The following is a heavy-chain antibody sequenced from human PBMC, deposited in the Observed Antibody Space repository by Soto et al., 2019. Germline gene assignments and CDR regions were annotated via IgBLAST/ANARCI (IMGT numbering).Heavy chain of an antibody. Sequence: GGSLRLSCAASGFTFSSYAMSWVRQAPGKGLEWVSAISGSGGSTYYADSVKGRFTISRDNSKNTLYLQMNSLRAEDTAVYYCAKEPIRTIFRETRFDYWGQGTLVTVSS. V-gene: IGHV3-23*01. D-gene: IGHD3-3*01. CDR3: AKEPIRTIFRETRFDY. CDR1: GFTFSSYA. CDR2: ISGSGGST. J-gene: IGHJ4*02.